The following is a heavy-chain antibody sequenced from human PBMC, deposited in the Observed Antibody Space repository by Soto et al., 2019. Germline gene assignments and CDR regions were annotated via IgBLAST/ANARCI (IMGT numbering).Heavy chain of an antibody. D-gene: IGHD3-3*01. V-gene: IGHV2-5*02. Sequence: QITLNESGPTVVRPTETLTLTCRFSGFSLTTSGVGVGWIRQSPGKAPEWLALIYWDDDKRYSASLKSRLTIAKDTSKNQVVLTVPDLDPTDTATYYCAHRVRRTVFGLVTTTAIYFDFWGQGTPVAVSS. CDR2: IYWDDDK. CDR3: AHRVRRTVFGLVTTTAIYFDF. CDR1: GFSLTTSGVG. J-gene: IGHJ4*02.